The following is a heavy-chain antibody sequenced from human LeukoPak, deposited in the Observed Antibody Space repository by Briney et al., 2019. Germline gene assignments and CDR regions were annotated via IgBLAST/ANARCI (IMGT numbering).Heavy chain of an antibody. J-gene: IGHJ4*02. CDR1: GFTFNNYA. Sequence: GGSLRLSCTASGFTFNNYAMSWVRQAPGKGLEWVSTITGSGDSTYNADSVKGRFTISRDNSENTLYLQMNSLRAEDTAVYYCAKGGLWYGKNDHWGQGTLVTVSS. V-gene: IGHV3-23*01. D-gene: IGHD3-10*01. CDR2: ITGSGDST. CDR3: AKGGLWYGKNDH.